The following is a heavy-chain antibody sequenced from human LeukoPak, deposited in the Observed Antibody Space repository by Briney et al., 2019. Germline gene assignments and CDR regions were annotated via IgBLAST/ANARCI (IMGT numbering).Heavy chain of an antibody. Sequence: GGSLRLSCAASGFSFSSYWIHWVRQAPGKGLVWLSRIDTGGTGTGYADSVKGRFTISRDNAKNTLYLQMDSLRTEDTAVYYCARTGRSIVGTPWYFDLWGRGTLVTVSS. D-gene: IGHD1-26*01. CDR1: GFSFSSYW. V-gene: IGHV3-74*01. J-gene: IGHJ2*01. CDR2: IDTGGTGT. CDR3: ARTGRSIVGTPWYFDL.